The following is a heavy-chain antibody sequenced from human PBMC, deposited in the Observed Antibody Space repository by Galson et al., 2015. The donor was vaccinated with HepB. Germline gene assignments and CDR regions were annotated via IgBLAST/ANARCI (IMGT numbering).Heavy chain of an antibody. CDR3: TRERVEWFGYGGDSYPGYYYYAMDV. CDR2: ISFDGNNK. J-gene: IGHJ6*02. V-gene: IGHV3-30*14. D-gene: IGHD2-21*02. Sequence: SLRLSCAASAFTFNAYAMHWVRQTPGKGLEWVAAISFDGNNKFYADSVKGRFTISRHDSKNTLYLQMNSLRAEDTALYYCTRERVEWFGYGGDSYPGYYYYAMDVWGQGTTVTVSS. CDR1: AFTFNAYA.